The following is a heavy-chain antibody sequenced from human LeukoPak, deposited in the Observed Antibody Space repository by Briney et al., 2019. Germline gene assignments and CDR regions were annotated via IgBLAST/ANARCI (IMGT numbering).Heavy chain of an antibody. V-gene: IGHV3-30-3*01. Sequence: PGGSLRLSCAASGFTFSSYAMHWVRQAPGKGLEWVAVISYDGSNKYYADSVKGRFTISRDNSKNTLYLQMNSLRAEDTAVYYCARDMWECAADSWGQGTLVTVSS. CDR1: GFTFSSYA. CDR3: ARDMWECAADS. J-gene: IGHJ4*02. D-gene: IGHD1-26*01. CDR2: ISYDGSNK.